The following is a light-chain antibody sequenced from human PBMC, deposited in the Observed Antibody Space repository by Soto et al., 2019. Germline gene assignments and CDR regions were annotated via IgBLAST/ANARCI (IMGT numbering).Light chain of an antibody. CDR2: GAS. CDR3: QQYGSSGT. J-gene: IGKJ1*01. Sequence: EIVLTQSACTLSLSPGERATLSWRASQSVSNNYLAWYQQKPGRAPRLLIYGASNRATGIPDRFSGSGSGTDFTLTISRLEPEDFAVYYCQQYGSSGTFGQGTKVDIK. V-gene: IGKV3-20*01. CDR1: QSVSNNY.